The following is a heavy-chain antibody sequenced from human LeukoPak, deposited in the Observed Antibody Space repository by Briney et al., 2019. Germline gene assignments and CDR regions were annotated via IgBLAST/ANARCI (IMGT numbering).Heavy chain of an antibody. D-gene: IGHD4-11*01. CDR2: IYYSGST. J-gene: IGHJ5*02. V-gene: IGHV4-59*07. CDR1: GGSISSYY. CDR3: ARLTVTARIYNWFDP. Sequence: PSDTLSLTCTVSGGSISSYYWSWIRQPPGKGLEWIGYIYYSGSTNYNPSLKSRVTISVDTSKNQCSLKLSSVTAADTAVYYCARLTVTARIYNWFDPWGQGTLVTVSS.